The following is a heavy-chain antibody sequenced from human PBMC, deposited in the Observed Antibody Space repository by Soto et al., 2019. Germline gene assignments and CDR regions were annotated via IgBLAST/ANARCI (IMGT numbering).Heavy chain of an antibody. D-gene: IGHD3-22*01. CDR1: GHTFTRYA. J-gene: IGHJ4*02. CDR3: ASVPKGYSSGYYRRDY. CDR2: INAGDGNT. V-gene: IGHV1-3*01. Sequence: GASVKVSCKASGHTFTRYAMHWVRQAPGQRLEWMGWINAGDGNTKYSQKFQGRVTITADKSTSTAYMELSSLRSEDTAVYYCASVPKGYSSGYYRRDYWGQGTLVTVSS.